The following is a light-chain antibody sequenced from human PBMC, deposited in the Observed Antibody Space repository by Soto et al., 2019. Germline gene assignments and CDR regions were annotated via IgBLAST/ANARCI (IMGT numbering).Light chain of an antibody. Sequence: DIQMTQSPSSVSASVGDRVTITCRASQGISSWLVWYQQKPGKAPKLLIYAASSLQSGVPSRFSGSVSGTDFTLTISSLQPEDFATYYCQQADSFPYTFGQGTRLEIK. CDR1: QGISSW. CDR3: QQADSFPYT. V-gene: IGKV1-12*01. CDR2: AAS. J-gene: IGKJ2*01.